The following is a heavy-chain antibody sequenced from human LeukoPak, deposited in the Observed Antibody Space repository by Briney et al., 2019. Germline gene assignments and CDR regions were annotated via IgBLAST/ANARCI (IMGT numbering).Heavy chain of an antibody. J-gene: IGHJ4*02. CDR1: GGSFSGYY. CDR3: ARRVYRYYDFWSGKGYFDY. Sequence: SETLSLTCAVYGGSFSGYYWSWIRQPPGKGLEWIGEINHSGSINYNPSLKSRVTISVDTSKNQFSLKLSSVTAADTAVYYCARRVYRYYDFWSGKGYFDYWGKGTLVTVSS. V-gene: IGHV4-34*01. CDR2: INHSGSI. D-gene: IGHD3-3*01.